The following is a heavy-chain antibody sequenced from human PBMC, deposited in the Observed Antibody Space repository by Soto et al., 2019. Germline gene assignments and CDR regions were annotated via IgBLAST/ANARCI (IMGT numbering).Heavy chain of an antibody. V-gene: IGHV3-48*02. Sequence: GGSLRLSCAASGFTFSSYSMNWVRQAPGKGLEWVSYISSSSSTIYYAESVKGRFTISRDNAKNSLYLQMNSLRDEDTAVYYCARLPTGYGDYEAYGMDVWGQGTTVTVSS. CDR2: ISSSSSTI. CDR3: ARLPTGYGDYEAYGMDV. J-gene: IGHJ6*02. D-gene: IGHD4-17*01. CDR1: GFTFSSYS.